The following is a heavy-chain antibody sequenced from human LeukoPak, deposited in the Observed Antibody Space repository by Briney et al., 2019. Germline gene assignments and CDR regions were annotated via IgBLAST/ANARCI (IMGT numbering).Heavy chain of an antibody. CDR3: ARDSICIGGSCYSDY. Sequence: LTGGSLRLSCAASGFSVSGNYMSWVRQAPGKGLEWVSAIYGGGSTYYADSVKGRFTISRDNSKNTLFLQMNSLRAEDTAVYYSARDSICIGGSCYSDYWGQGTLVTVPS. CDR2: IYGGGST. CDR1: GFSVSGNY. J-gene: IGHJ4*02. V-gene: IGHV3-53*01. D-gene: IGHD2-15*01.